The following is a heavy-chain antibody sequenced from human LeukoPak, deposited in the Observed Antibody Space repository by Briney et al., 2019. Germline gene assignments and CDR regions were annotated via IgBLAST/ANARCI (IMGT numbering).Heavy chain of an antibody. CDR2: IYYTGST. CDR3: GGSATPNDAFDL. CDR1: GGSISSYY. V-gene: IGHV4-59*08. J-gene: IGHJ3*01. D-gene: IGHD5-12*01. Sequence: SETLSLTCTVSGGSISSYYWSWIRQPPGEGLEWIGYIYYTGSTNYNPSLKSRVTISVDTSKKQFSLKLSSVTAADTAVYHWGGSATPNDAFDLWGQGTMVTVSS.